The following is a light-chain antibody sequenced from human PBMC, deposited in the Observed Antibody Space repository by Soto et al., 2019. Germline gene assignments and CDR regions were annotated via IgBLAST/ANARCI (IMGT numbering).Light chain of an antibody. CDR1: SGSIGSSY. J-gene: IGLJ3*02. Sequence: NFMLTQPHSVSESPGKTVTIAWTHSSGSIGSSYVQWYQQRPGSSPTTVIFEDNQRPTGVPVRFSGSIDSSSNSASLVISGLRTEDEADYYCQSYDTSNPLVFGGGTKLTVL. V-gene: IGLV6-57*01. CDR2: EDN. CDR3: QSYDTSNPLV.